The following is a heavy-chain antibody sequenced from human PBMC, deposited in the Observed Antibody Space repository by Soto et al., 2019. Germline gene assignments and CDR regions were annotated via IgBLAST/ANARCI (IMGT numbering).Heavy chain of an antibody. CDR3: ASTIYYDILTGYFTFDY. V-gene: IGHV4-59*08. CDR1: GGYICGYS. D-gene: IGHD3-9*01. Sequence: SETLSLTCTVSGGYICGYSWSRIPHLPGKGLEWIGSIGYRGNTNYNPSLKRRVTISLDSSKNQFSLRLSSVTAADTAMYYCASTIYYDILTGYFTFDYWGQGTRVT. J-gene: IGHJ4*02. CDR2: IGYRGNT.